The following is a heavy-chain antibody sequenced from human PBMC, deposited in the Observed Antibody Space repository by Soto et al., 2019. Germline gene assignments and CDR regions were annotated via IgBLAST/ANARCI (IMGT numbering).Heavy chain of an antibody. J-gene: IGHJ4*02. CDR1: GSIFTGYG. Sequence: GGSLRLSCAASGSIFTGYGMHWVRQAPGKGLEWVAVIWFDGSNKYYADSVKGRFTISRDNSKNTLYLQMNSLRAEDTAVYYCAIDPQQVIIYFDYWGQGNQLTVSS. D-gene: IGHD6-13*01. CDR3: AIDPQQVIIYFDY. V-gene: IGHV3-33*01. CDR2: IWFDGSNK.